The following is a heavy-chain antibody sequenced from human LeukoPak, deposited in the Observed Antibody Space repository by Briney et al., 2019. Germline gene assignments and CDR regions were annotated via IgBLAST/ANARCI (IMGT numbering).Heavy chain of an antibody. V-gene: IGHV3-48*03. J-gene: IGHJ4*02. CDR3: AREGRDSSGYYNFDY. CDR1: GFTFSSYE. CDR2: ISSSGSTI. D-gene: IGHD3-22*01. Sequence: GGSLRLSCAASGFTFSSYEMNWVRQAPGKGLEWVSYISSSGSTIYYADSVKGRFTISRDNAKNSLYLRMNSLRAEDTAVYYCAREGRDSSGYYNFDYWGQGALVTVSS.